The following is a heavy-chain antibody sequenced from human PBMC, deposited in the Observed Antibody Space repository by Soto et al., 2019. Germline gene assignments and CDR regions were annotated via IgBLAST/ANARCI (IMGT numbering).Heavy chain of an antibody. J-gene: IGHJ4*02. CDR3: ATSYDSSGYDY. Sequence: PGGSLRLSCAASGFTFSSYAMSWVRQAPGKGLEWVSALSGSGISTYYADTVKGRFTISRDNSRNTLYLQMNSLRAEETAVYYCATSYDSSGYDYWGQGTLVTVSS. V-gene: IGHV3-23*01. D-gene: IGHD3-22*01. CDR2: LSGSGIST. CDR1: GFTFSSYA.